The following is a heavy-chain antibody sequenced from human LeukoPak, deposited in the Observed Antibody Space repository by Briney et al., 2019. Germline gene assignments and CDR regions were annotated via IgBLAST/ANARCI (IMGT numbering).Heavy chain of an antibody. CDR2: MNPNSGNT. V-gene: IGHV1-8*02. D-gene: IGHD6-6*01. J-gene: IGHJ4*02. CDR3: ARGKGQLVFDY. Sequence: ASVKVSCKASGYTFTSYAMHWVRQATGQGLEWMGWMNPNSGNTGYAQKFQGRVTMTRNTSISTAYMELSSLRSEDTAVYYCARGKGQLVFDYWGQGTLVTVSS. CDR1: GYTFTSYA.